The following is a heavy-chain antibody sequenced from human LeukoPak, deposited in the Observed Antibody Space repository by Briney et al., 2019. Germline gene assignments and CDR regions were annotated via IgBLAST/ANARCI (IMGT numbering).Heavy chain of an antibody. Sequence: SETLSLTCAVYGGSFSGYYWSWIRQPPGKGLEWIGEINHSGSTNYNPSLKSRVTISVDTSKNQFSLKLSSVTAADTAVYYCARHEYSYGYQYYFDYWGQGTLVTVSS. V-gene: IGHV4-34*01. J-gene: IGHJ4*02. CDR3: ARHEYSYGYQYYFDY. CDR1: GGSFSGYY. D-gene: IGHD5-18*01. CDR2: INHSGST.